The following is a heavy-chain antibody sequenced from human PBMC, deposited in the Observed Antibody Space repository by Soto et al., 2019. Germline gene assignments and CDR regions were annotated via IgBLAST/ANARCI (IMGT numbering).Heavy chain of an antibody. CDR2: IRQDGSEK. J-gene: IGHJ6*03. D-gene: IGHD2-8*01. V-gene: IGHV3-7*03. CDR1: GFTFSSYW. CDR3: ARVLARCTNGVCFHDYYYYYYMDV. Sequence: GGSLRLSCAASGFTFSSYWMSWVRQAPGKGLEWVATIRQDGSEKHYVDSVKGRFTISRDNAKNSLYLQMNSLRAEDTAVYYCARVLARCTNGVCFHDYYYYYYMDVWGKGTTVTVSS.